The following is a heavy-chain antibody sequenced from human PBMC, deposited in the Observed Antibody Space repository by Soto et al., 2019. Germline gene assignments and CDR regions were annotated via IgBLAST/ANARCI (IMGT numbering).Heavy chain of an antibody. J-gene: IGHJ4*02. Sequence: QVLLQESGPGLVQPSGTLSLSCAVSGGSISSNYFWGWVRQPPGKGLEWVGDISHSGSVNYNPSPKXXVTISLDKSKNQFSLKLNSVTAADTAVYYCARSFGWYAIDYWGQGTLVIVSS. CDR3: ARSFGWYAIDY. V-gene: IGHV4-4*02. CDR1: GGSISSNYF. D-gene: IGHD6-19*01. CDR2: ISHSGSV.